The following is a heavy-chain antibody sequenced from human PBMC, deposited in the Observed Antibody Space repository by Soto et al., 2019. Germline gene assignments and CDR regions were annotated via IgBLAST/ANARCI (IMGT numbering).Heavy chain of an antibody. V-gene: IGHV4-39*02. CDR2: IYYSGST. J-gene: IGHJ4*02. CDR3: ATVPIVGTKPSYFDS. CDR1: GGSFDITSSY. D-gene: IGHD1-26*01. Sequence: QLQLQESGPGLVKPSETLSLTCTVSGGSFDITSSYWAWVRQPPGKGLEWIAYIYYSGSTYYNSSLKSRITISVDTSTNHLSQRLSSVTAADTAVYYCATVPIVGTKPSYFDSWGQGTLVTVSS.